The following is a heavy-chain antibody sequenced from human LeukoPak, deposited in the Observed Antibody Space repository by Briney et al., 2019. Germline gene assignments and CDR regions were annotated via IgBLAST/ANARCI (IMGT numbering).Heavy chain of an antibody. CDR1: GYTFTSYY. J-gene: IGHJ4*02. V-gene: IGHV1-46*01. D-gene: IGHD5-12*01. Sequence: ASVTVSCTASGYTFTSYYMHWVRQAPGQGLEWMGIINTSGGSTSYAQQFQGGVTTTRDTSTHSVYMELSSLRSEDTAVYDCSRTRGYSGYDLDYWGQGTLVTVSS. CDR3: SRTRGYSGYDLDY. CDR2: INTSGGST.